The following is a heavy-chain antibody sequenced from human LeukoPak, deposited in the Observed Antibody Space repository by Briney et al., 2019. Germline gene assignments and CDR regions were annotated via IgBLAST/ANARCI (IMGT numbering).Heavy chain of an antibody. CDR1: GGTFSSYA. CDR3: ARAGDDYSNYGYFQH. Sequence: SVKVSCKASGGTFSSYAISWVRQAPGQGLEWMGGIIPIFGTANYAQKFQGRVTITTDESTSTAYMELSSLRSEDTAVYYCARAGDDYSNYGYFQHWGQGTLVTVSS. V-gene: IGHV1-69*05. CDR2: IIPIFGTA. J-gene: IGHJ1*01. D-gene: IGHD4-11*01.